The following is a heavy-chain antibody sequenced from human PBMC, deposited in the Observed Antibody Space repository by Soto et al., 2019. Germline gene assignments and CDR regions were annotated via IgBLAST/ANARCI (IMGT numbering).Heavy chain of an antibody. D-gene: IGHD5-12*01. CDR3: ARDRGYSGYDYYYYYYMDV. Sequence: GSLRLSCAASGFTFSDYYMSWIRQAPGKGLEWVSYISSSGSTIYYADSVKGRFTISRDNARNSLYLQMNSLRAEDTAVYYCARDRGYSGYDYYYYYYMDVWGKGTTVTVSS. CDR2: ISSSGSTI. CDR1: GFTFSDYY. V-gene: IGHV3-11*01. J-gene: IGHJ6*03.